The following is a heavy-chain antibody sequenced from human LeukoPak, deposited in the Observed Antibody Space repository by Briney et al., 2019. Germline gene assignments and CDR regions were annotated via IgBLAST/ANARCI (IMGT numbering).Heavy chain of an antibody. CDR2: ISSRGTII. CDR1: GFTFSSFE. Sequence: GGSLRLSCAASGFTFSSFEMNWVRQAPGKGLEWISYISSRGTIIYYADSVKGRFTIFRDNAKNSLYLQMNSLRVEDTAVYYCVRDVGSYWPLDFWGQGTLVTVSS. D-gene: IGHD3-10*01. CDR3: VRDVGSYWPLDF. V-gene: IGHV3-48*03. J-gene: IGHJ4*02.